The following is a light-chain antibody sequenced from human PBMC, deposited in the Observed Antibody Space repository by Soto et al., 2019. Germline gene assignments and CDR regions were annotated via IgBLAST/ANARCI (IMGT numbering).Light chain of an antibody. J-gene: IGLJ2*01. CDR2: NNN. Sequence: QSVLTQQPSASETPGQWVIISCSGGSSNIGSNTVNWYQQDPGTAPKLLISNNNQRPSGVPDRFSGSKSGTSASLAISGLPSEDEAEYYCASWDGDLNSVVFGGGTKLTVL. CDR1: SSNIGSNT. CDR3: ASWDGDLNSVV. V-gene: IGLV1-44*01.